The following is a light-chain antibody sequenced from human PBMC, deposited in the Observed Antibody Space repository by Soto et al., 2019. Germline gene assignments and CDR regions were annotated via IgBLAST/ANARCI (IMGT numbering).Light chain of an antibody. CDR2: GSS. J-gene: IGKJ2*01. CDR1: QSVSNNY. CDR3: QQYGSSPPYT. Sequence: EVVLTQSPGTLSLSPGERATLSCRASQSVSNNYFAWYQQKPGQAPRLLIFGSSDRATGTPDRFSGSGSGTDFTLTMSRLEPEDFAVYYCQQYGSSPPYTFGQGTKLEIK. V-gene: IGKV3-20*01.